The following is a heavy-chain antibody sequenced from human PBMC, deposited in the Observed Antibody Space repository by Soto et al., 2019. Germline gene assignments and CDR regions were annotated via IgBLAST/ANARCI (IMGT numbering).Heavy chain of an antibody. D-gene: IGHD3-3*01. V-gene: IGHV4-39*01. CDR3: ARLEYYDFWSGFIGGYYGMDV. Sequence: SETLSLTCTVSGGSISSSSYYWGWIRQPPGKGLEWIGSIYYSGSTYYNPSLKSRVTISVDTSKNQFSLKLSSVTAADTAVYYCARLEYYDFWSGFIGGYYGMDVWGQGTTVT. CDR2: IYYSGST. J-gene: IGHJ6*02. CDR1: GGSISSSSYY.